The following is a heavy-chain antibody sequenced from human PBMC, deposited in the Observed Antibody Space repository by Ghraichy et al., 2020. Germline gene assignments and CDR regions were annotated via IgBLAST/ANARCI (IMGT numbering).Heavy chain of an antibody. D-gene: IGHD2-15*01. CDR2: ISSSSSYI. V-gene: IGHV3-21*01. CDR3: ARDPSYPLAASYYFDY. CDR1: GFTFSSYS. Sequence: LSLTCAASGFTFSSYSMNWVRQAPGKGLEWVSSISSSSSYIYYADSVKGRFTISRDNAKNSLYLQMNSLRAEDTAVYYCARDPSYPLAASYYFDYWGQGTLVTVSS. J-gene: IGHJ4*02.